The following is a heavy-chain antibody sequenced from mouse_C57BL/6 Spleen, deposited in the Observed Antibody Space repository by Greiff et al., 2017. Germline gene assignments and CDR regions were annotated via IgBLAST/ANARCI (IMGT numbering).Heavy chain of an antibody. CDR3: ARYGYYGAMDY. D-gene: IGHD1-1*01. J-gene: IGHJ4*01. CDR1: GYTFTSYW. V-gene: IGHV1-64*01. Sequence: VQLQQPGAELVKPGASVKLSCKASGYTFTSYWMHWVKQRPGQGLEWIGMIHPNSGSTNYNEKFKSKATLTVDKSSSTAYMQLSSLTSEDSAVYYCARYGYYGAMDYWGQGTAVTVSS. CDR2: IHPNSGST.